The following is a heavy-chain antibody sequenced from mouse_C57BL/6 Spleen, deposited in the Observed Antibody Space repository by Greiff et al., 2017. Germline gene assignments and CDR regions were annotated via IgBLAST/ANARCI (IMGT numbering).Heavy chain of an antibody. CDR2: IYPSDSET. V-gene: IGHV1-61*01. D-gene: IGHD2-4*01. J-gene: IGHJ3*01. CDR3: ARLDYDYDGPFAY. CDR1: GYTFTSYW. Sequence: QVQLKQPGAELVRPGSSVKLSCKASGYTFTSYWMDWVKQRPGQGLEWIGNIYPSDSETHYNQKFKDKATLTVDKSSSTAYMQLSSLTSEDSAVYYCARLDYDYDGPFAYWGQGTLVTVSA.